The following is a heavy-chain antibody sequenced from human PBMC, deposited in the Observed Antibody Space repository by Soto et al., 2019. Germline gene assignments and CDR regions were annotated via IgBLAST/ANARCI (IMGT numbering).Heavy chain of an antibody. Sequence: GGSLRLSCAASGFTFSSYAMSWVRPAPGKGLEWVSAISGSGGSTYYADSVKGRFTISRDNSKNTLYLQMNSLRAEDTAVYYCARDKSSAMVILPYYYYGMDVWGQGTTVTVSS. J-gene: IGHJ6*02. D-gene: IGHD3-22*01. V-gene: IGHV3-23*01. CDR2: ISGSGGST. CDR3: ARDKSSAMVILPYYYYGMDV. CDR1: GFTFSSYA.